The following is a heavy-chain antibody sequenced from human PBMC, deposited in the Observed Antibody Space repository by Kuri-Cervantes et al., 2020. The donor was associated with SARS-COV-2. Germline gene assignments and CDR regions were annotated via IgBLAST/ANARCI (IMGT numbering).Heavy chain of an antibody. V-gene: IGHV1-69*05. CDR3: ARMSLLQNDAFDI. J-gene: IGHJ3*02. CDR1: GGTFSSYA. CDR2: IIPIFGTA. D-gene: IGHD2-15*01. Sequence: SVKVSCKAPGGTFSSYAISWVRQAPGQGLEWMGGIIPIFGTANYAQKFQGRVTITTDESTSTAYMELSSLRSEDTAVYYCARMSLLQNDAFDIWGQGTMVTVSS.